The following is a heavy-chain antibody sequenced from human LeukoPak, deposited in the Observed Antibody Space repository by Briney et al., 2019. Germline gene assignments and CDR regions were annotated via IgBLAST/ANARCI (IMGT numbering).Heavy chain of an antibody. V-gene: IGHV3-74*01. CDR3: ARENMADILTGYADY. D-gene: IGHD3-9*01. Sequence: PGGSLRLSCAASGSTFSSYWIHWVRQAPGKGLVWVSRINSDGTGTTYADSVKGRFTISRDNAKNTLYLQMNSLRAEDTALYYCARENMADILTGYADYWGQGTLVTVSS. CDR1: GSTFSSYW. CDR2: INSDGTGT. J-gene: IGHJ4*02.